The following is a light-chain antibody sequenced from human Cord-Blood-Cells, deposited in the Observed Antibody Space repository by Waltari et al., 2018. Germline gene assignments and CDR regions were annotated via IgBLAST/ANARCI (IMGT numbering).Light chain of an antibody. CDR1: PSVSSSY. CDR2: GAA. V-gene: IGKV3-20*01. Sequence: EIVLTQSPGTLSLSPGERATLSCRARPSVSSSYLAWYQQKPGQAPRVLIYGAASRATGIPYRFMGSGSGTDFTLTISRLEPEDFAVYYCQQYGSSPYTFCQGTKLEIK. CDR3: QQYGSSPYT. J-gene: IGKJ2*01.